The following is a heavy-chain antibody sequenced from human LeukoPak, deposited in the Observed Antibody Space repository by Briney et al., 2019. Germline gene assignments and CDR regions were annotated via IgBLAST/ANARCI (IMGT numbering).Heavy chain of an antibody. J-gene: IGHJ4*02. CDR2: ISSNGGST. Sequence: GGSLRLSCAASGFTFSSYAMHWVRQAPGKGLEYVSAISSNGGSTYYANSVKGRSTISRDNSKNTLYLQMGSLRAEDMAVYYCARDLYCSSTSCYIDWGQGTLVTVSS. D-gene: IGHD2-2*02. CDR1: GFTFSSYA. CDR3: ARDLYCSSTSCYID. V-gene: IGHV3-64*01.